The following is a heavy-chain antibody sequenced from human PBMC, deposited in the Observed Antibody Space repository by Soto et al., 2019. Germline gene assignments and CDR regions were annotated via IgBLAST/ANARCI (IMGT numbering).Heavy chain of an antibody. V-gene: IGHV5-10-1*01. Sequence: PGESLNISCKGSGYRFTSYWISCVRPMPGKGLEWMGRIDPSDSYTNYSPSFQGHVTISADKSISTAYLQWSSLKASDTAMYYCARILRYFDWLPFDYWGQGTLVTVSS. CDR2: IDPSDSYT. CDR1: GYRFTSYW. J-gene: IGHJ4*02. D-gene: IGHD3-9*01. CDR3: ARILRYFDWLPFDY.